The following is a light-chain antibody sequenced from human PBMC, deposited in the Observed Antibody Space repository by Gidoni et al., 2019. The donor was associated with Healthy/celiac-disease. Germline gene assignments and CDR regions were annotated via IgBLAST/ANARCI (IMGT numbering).Light chain of an antibody. CDR1: QSVSSN. Sequence: EIVMTQSPATLSVSPGERATPSCRASQSVSSNLAWYQQKPGQAPRLLIYGASPRATGIPARFSGSGSGTEFTLTISSLQSEDFAVYYCQQYNNWPPVTFGQGTKVEIK. V-gene: IGKV3-15*01. CDR3: QQYNNWPPVT. J-gene: IGKJ1*01. CDR2: GAS.